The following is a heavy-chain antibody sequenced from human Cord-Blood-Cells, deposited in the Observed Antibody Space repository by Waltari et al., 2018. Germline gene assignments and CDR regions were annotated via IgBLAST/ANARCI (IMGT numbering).Heavy chain of an antibody. J-gene: IGHJ5*02. Sequence: QVQLQESGPGLVKPSETLSLTCTVSGGSISSHYWSWIRQPPGKGLEWIGYIYYSGSTNYNPSLKSRVTISVDTSKNQFSLKLSSVTAADTAVYYCARGQTENPYNWFDPWGQGTLVTVSS. CDR1: GGSISSHY. V-gene: IGHV4-59*11. CDR2: IYYSGST. CDR3: ARGQTENPYNWFDP.